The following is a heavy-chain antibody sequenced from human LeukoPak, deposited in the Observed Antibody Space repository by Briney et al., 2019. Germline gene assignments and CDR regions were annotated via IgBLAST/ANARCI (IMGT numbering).Heavy chain of an antibody. J-gene: IGHJ6*03. CDR1: GGSISSYY. V-gene: IGHV4-4*07. CDR3: ARDKLGIAAAGTSYYYYYYMDV. Sequence: SETLSLTCTVSGGSISSYYWTWIRQPAGKGLEWIGRIYTSGSTNYNPSLKSRVTMSVDTSKNQFSLKLSSVTAADTAVYYCARDKLGIAAAGTSYYYYYYMDVWGKGTTVTISS. CDR2: IYTSGST. D-gene: IGHD6-13*01.